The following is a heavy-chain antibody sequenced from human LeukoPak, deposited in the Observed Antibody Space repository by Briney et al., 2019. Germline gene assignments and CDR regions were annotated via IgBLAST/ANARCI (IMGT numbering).Heavy chain of an antibody. CDR3: ARRIGYSSGHPAVYYFDY. D-gene: IGHD6-19*01. CDR2: INSGGDDT. V-gene: IGHV3-74*01. J-gene: IGHJ4*02. Sequence: PGGSLRLSCAASGFTFSTYWMHWVRQAPGKGLVWVSLINSGGDDTRYADSVKGRFTISRDNAKNTLYLQMNSLRAEDTAVYYCARRIGYSSGHPAVYYFDYWGQGTLVTVSS. CDR1: GFTFSTYW.